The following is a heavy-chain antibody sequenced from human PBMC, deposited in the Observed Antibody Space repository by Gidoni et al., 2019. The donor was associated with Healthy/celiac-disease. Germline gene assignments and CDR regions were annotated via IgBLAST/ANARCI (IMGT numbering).Heavy chain of an antibody. CDR3: ARGGSSTGY. J-gene: IGHJ4*02. CDR2: IYTSGST. D-gene: IGHD2-15*01. Sequence: QVQLQESGPGLVKPSQTLSLTCTVSGGSISSGSYYWSWIRQPAGKGLEWIGRIYTSGSTNYNPSLKSRVTISVDTSKNQFSLKLSSVTAADTAVYYCARGGSSTGYWGQGTLVTVSS. CDR1: GGSISSGSYY. V-gene: IGHV4-61*02.